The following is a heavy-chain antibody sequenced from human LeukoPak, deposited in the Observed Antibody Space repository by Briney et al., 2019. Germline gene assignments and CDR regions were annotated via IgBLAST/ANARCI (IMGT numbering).Heavy chain of an antibody. D-gene: IGHD6-19*01. CDR2: IKPDSGSS. CDR1: GYTFAAYY. J-gene: IGHJ4*02. V-gene: IGHV1-2*02. CDR3: ARARVPIAVAGLYYFDY. Sequence: ASVKVSCKASGYTFAAYYIHWLRQAPGQGPEWMGWIKPDSGSSHYAQKFQGRVTMTRDTSSNSAYMDLTRLKSDDTAVYYCARARVPIAVAGLYYFDYWGQGALVTVSS.